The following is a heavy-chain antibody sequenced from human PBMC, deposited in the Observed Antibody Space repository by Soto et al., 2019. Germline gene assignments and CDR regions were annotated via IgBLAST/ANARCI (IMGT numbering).Heavy chain of an antibody. D-gene: IGHD3-9*01. CDR3: ARIVRYFDWFEKSEFDP. J-gene: IGHJ5*02. CDR1: GGYISSSSYY. V-gene: IGHV4-39*07. CDR2: IYYSGST. Sequence: SETLSLTCTGSGGYISSSSYYWGWIRQPPGKGLEWIGSIYYSGSTNYNPSLKSRVTISVDTSKNQFSLKLSSVTAADTAVYYCARIVRYFDWFEKSEFDPWGQGTLVTVSS.